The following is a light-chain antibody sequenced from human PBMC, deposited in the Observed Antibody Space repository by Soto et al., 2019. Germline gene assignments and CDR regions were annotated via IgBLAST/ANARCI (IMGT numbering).Light chain of an antibody. CDR3: SSYTSSSTSYV. CDR1: SSDVGGYNY. V-gene: IGLV2-14*01. CDR2: DVS. J-gene: IGLJ1*01. Sequence: QSVLTQPASVSGSPGQSITISCTGTSSDVGGYNYVSWYRQHPGKAPKHMIYDVSNRPSGVSNRFSGSKSGNTASLTISGLQAEDEADYYCSSYTSSSTSYVFGTGTKLTVL.